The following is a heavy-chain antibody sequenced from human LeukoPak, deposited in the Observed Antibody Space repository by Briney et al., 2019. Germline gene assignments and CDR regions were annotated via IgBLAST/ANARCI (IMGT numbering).Heavy chain of an antibody. CDR1: GFTFSSYS. CDR2: ISGSGGST. J-gene: IGHJ4*02. V-gene: IGHV3-23*01. Sequence: GGSLRLPCAASGFTFSSYSMNWVRQAPGKGLEWVSAISGSGGSTYYADSVKGRFTISRDNSKNTLYLQMNSLRAEDTAVYYCAKVSGYSREYFDYWGQGTLVTVSS. CDR3: AKVSGYSREYFDY. D-gene: IGHD6-13*01.